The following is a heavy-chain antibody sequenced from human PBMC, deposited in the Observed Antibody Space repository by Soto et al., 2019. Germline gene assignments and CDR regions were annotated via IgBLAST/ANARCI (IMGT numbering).Heavy chain of an antibody. V-gene: IGHV3-30-3*01. CDR1: GFPFSAEA. J-gene: IGHJ4*02. Sequence: QVQLVESGGGVVQPGNSLRLSCAGSGFPFSAEAMHWLRQAPGKGLEWVAAISYDGNNKNHADSVKGRFTVSRDNSKNTLYLQIYSLRPEDTAVYYCARDYSSGWCLDYWGQGSLVTVSS. CDR3: ARDYSSGWCLDY. D-gene: IGHD6-13*01. CDR2: ISYDGNNK.